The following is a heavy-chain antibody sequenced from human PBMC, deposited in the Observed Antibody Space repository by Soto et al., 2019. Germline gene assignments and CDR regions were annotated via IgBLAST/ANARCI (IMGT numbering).Heavy chain of an antibody. D-gene: IGHD3-10*01. CDR1: GYTFTSYY. V-gene: IGHV1-46*03. J-gene: IGHJ4*02. CDR2: INPSGGST. Sequence: ASVKVSCKASGYTFTSYYMNWVRQAPGQGLEWMGMINPSGGSTSYAQKFQGRVTMTRDTSTSTVYMELSSLRSEDTAVYYCARGGFLTMLRGPFDYWGQGTLVTVSS. CDR3: ARGGFLTMLRGPFDY.